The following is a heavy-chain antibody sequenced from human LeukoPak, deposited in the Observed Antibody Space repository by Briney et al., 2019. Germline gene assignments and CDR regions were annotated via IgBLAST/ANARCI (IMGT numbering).Heavy chain of an antibody. CDR3: ARGGRQQLVRRVPWFDP. CDR1: GGSISSYY. V-gene: IGHV4-59*12. Sequence: PSETLSLTCTVSGGSISSYYWSWIRQPPGKGLEWIGYIYYSGSTNYNPSLKSRVTISVDTSKNQFSLRLSSVTAADTAVYYCARGGRQQLVRRVPWFDPWGQGTLVTVSS. CDR2: IYYSGST. D-gene: IGHD6-13*01. J-gene: IGHJ5*02.